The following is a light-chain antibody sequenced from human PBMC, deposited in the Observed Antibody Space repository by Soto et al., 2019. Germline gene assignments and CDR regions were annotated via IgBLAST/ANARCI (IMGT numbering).Light chain of an antibody. CDR1: QSIKNW. Sequence: EIQLTQSPSTLSASVGDKVTITCRASQSIKNWLAWYQQKPGEAPKLLIYKASILGSGVPSRFSGSASGTEFTLTINSLQPDDFAMYYCQQYNSYSWLSFGGGTKV. CDR3: QQYNSYSWLS. V-gene: IGKV1-5*03. CDR2: KAS. J-gene: IGKJ4*01.